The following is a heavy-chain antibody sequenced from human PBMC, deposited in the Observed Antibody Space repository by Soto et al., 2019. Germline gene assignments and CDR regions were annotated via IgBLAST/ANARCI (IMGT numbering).Heavy chain of an antibody. D-gene: IGHD1-1*01. CDR1: GFTFSSYA. J-gene: IGHJ4*02. Sequence: GGSLRLSCAASGFTFSSYAMSWVRQAPGKGLEWVSAISGSGGSTYYADSVKGRFTISRDNSKNTLYLQMNSLRAEDTAVYYGARGQLELFFVYRGQGTLVTVSS. CDR3: ARGQLELFFVY. CDR2: ISGSGGST. V-gene: IGHV3-23*01.